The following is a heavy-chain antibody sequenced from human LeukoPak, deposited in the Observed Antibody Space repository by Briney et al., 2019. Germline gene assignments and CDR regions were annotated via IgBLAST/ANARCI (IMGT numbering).Heavy chain of an antibody. CDR3: ARRGSSSWYAPYYYYGMDV. CDR1: GYTFTSYD. J-gene: IGHJ6*02. D-gene: IGHD6-13*01. Sequence: ASVKVSCKASGYTFTSYDINWVRQATGQGLEWMGWMNPNSGNTGYAQKFQGRVTMTRNTSISTAYMELSSLRSEDTAVYYCARRGSSSWYAPYYYYGMDVWGQGTTVTVFS. CDR2: MNPNSGNT. V-gene: IGHV1-8*01.